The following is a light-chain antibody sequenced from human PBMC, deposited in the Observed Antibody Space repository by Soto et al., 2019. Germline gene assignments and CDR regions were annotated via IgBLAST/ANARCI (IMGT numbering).Light chain of an antibody. CDR1: QSVSSSY. CDR3: QQYGTSGVT. CDR2: VAS. Sequence: EIGLTQSPGPLSLSPGERATLSCRDSQSVSSSYLAWYQKKPGQAPRLLIYVASNRATGIPDRFSGSGSGTDFTLTISRLEPEEFAVYYCQQYGTSGVTCGPGTKVDIK. V-gene: IGKV3-20*01. J-gene: IGKJ3*01.